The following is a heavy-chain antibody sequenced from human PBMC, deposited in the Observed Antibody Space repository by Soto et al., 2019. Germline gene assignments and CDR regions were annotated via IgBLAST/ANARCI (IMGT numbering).Heavy chain of an antibody. Sequence: QPGGSLRLACVASGFTSISSFTGWNRQAPGKGLEWVANINQDGGVTYYVDSVEGRFTISRDNTKDSLYLQMNSLSGEDTAIYYCARYYRGSGRYFFDYWGQGTLVTVSS. CDR2: INQDGGVT. J-gene: IGHJ4*02. CDR3: ARYYRGSGRYFFDY. D-gene: IGHD6-19*01. CDR1: GFTSISSF. V-gene: IGHV3-7*03.